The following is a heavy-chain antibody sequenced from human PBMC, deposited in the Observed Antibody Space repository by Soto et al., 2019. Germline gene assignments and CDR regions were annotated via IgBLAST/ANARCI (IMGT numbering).Heavy chain of an antibody. CDR2: FDPEDGET. Sequence: ASVKVSCKVSGYTLTELSMHWVRQAPGKGLEWMGGFDPEDGETIYAQKFQGRVTMTEDTSTDTAYMELSSLRSEGTAVYYCATTKSYYDSSGYYYPYWGQGTLVPVSS. CDR3: ATTKSYYDSSGYYYPY. V-gene: IGHV1-24*01. J-gene: IGHJ4*02. CDR1: GYTLTELS. D-gene: IGHD3-22*01.